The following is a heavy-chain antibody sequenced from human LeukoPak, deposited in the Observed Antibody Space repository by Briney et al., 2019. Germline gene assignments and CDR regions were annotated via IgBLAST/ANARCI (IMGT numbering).Heavy chain of an antibody. Sequence: PSETLSLTCTVFGGSISSYYWSWIRQPPGKGLEWIGYIYYSGSTNYNPSLKSRVTISVDTSKNQFSLKLSSVTAADTAVYYCARVGYYYDSSGYYFDYWGQGTLVTVSS. CDR3: ARVGYYYDSSGYYFDY. V-gene: IGHV4-59*01. D-gene: IGHD3-22*01. CDR1: GGSISSYY. J-gene: IGHJ4*02. CDR2: IYYSGST.